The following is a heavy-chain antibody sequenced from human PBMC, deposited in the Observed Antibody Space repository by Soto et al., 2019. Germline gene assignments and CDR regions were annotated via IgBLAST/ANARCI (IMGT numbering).Heavy chain of an antibody. V-gene: IGHV2-5*02. D-gene: IGHD3-3*01. J-gene: IGHJ4*02. CDR3: AHRILRTVFGLVTTTAIYFDF. CDR1: GFSLTTSGVG. Sequence: QITLNESGPTVVKPAETLTLTCTFSGFSLTTSGVGVGWIGQSPGKAPEWLALIYWDDDKRYTASLKSTLTFTKDTYKNQVGLTMASVDPADTATYYCAHRILRTVFGLVTTTAIYFDFWGQGTPVVVSS. CDR2: IYWDDDK.